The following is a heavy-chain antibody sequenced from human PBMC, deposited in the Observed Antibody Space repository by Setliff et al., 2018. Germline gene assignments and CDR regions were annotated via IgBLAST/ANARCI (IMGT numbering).Heavy chain of an antibody. V-gene: IGHV3-33*08. Sequence: PGGSLRLSCVASGFTFSNYEMNWVRQAPGKGLEWVAVIWDDGGNKYHADSVKGRFTISRDNSKNTLYLQMNSLRPEDTAVYYCARTCSGSGCYAGLESWGQGIPVTVSS. CDR3: ARTCSGSGCYAGLES. D-gene: IGHD2-15*01. CDR1: GFTFSNYE. J-gene: IGHJ4*02. CDR2: IWDDGGNK.